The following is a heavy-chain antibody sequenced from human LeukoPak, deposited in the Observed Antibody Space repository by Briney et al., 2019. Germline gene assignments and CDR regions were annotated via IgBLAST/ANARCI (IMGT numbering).Heavy chain of an antibody. J-gene: IGHJ4*02. CDR2: ISYDGSNR. CDR1: GFTFSSSG. Sequence: GGSLRLSCAASGFTFSSSGMHWVRQAPGKGLEWVGVISYDGSNRYYADSVKGRFTISRDNSKNPLYLQMNSLRAEDTAVYYCAKETRGSYSDYWGQGTLVTVSS. D-gene: IGHD5-12*01. CDR3: AKETRGSYSDY. V-gene: IGHV3-30*02.